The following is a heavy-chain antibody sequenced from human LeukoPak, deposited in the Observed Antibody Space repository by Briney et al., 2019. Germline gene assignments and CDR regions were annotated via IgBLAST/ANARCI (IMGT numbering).Heavy chain of an antibody. CDR2: ISPGGGTT. CDR3: AKDNSYSGSVY. Sequence: GGSLRLSCAVSGFAFGSEAMSWVRQSPARGLEWVASISPGGGTTYYADYVKGRFIISRDNSNNTLFVQMNSLRAEDTAVYYCAKDNSYSGSVYWGQGTLVTVSS. V-gene: IGHV3-23*01. CDR1: GFAFGSEA. D-gene: IGHD1-26*01. J-gene: IGHJ4*02.